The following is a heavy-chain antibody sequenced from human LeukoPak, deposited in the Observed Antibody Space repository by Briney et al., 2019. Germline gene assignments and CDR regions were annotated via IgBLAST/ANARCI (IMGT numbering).Heavy chain of an antibody. V-gene: IGHV3-7*01. Sequence: GGSLRLSCAASGFILSNYWMGWVRRAPGKGLEWVANINQDGSEKHYVDFLKGRFTISRDNAKNSLYLQMNSLRAEDTAVYYCARDMEVATIYFDYWGQGTLVTVSS. CDR3: ARDMEVATIYFDY. CDR1: GFILSNYW. CDR2: INQDGSEK. D-gene: IGHD5-12*01. J-gene: IGHJ4*02.